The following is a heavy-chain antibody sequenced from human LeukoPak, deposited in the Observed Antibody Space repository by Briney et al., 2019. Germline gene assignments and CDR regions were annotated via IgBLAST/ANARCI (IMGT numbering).Heavy chain of an antibody. J-gene: IGHJ4*02. V-gene: IGHV4-39*07. CDR1: GGSISSSSYY. D-gene: IGHD3-9*01. CDR3: ARTAYDILTGKSGSFDY. CDR2: IYYSGST. Sequence: PSETLSLTCTVSGGSISSSSYYWGWIRQPPGKGLEWIGSIYYSGSTYYNPSLKSRVTISVDTSKNQFSLKLSSVTAADTAVYYCARTAYDILTGKSGSFDYWGQGTLVTVSS.